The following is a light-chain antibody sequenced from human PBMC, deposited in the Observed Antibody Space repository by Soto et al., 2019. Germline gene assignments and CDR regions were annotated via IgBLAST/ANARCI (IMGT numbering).Light chain of an antibody. CDR1: SSDVGAYNL. V-gene: IGLV2-23*01. J-gene: IGLJ2*01. Sequence: QSALTQPASVSGSPEQSITISCTGTSSDVGAYNLVSWYQQHPGKAPRLLIYEGSKRPSGISHRFSGSKSDNTASLTISGLRAEDEAHYHCCSYAGSRTFVFGGGTKVTVL. CDR3: CSYAGSRTFV. CDR2: EGS.